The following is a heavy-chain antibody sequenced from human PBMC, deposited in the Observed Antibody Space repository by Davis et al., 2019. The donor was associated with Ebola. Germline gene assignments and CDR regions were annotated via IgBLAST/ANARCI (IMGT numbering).Heavy chain of an antibody. J-gene: IGHJ4*02. Sequence: GESLKISCVASGFAFSSYAMSWVRQSPGKGLEWVSALSGTGTTTYYANSVKGRFTVSRDNSKKTLYLQMNSLRAEDTAVYYCAGFPYYDVSGLYRNLGFDFWGQGTLVTVSS. V-gene: IGHV3-23*01. D-gene: IGHD3-22*01. CDR3: AGFPYYDVSGLYRNLGFDF. CDR1: GFAFSSYA. CDR2: LSGTGTTT.